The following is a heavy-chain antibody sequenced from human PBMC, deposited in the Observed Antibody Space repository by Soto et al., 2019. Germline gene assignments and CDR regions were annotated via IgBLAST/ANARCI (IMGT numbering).Heavy chain of an antibody. V-gene: IGHV5-51*01. Sequence: GESLKTSCKGSGYSFSNYWIAWVRQMPGKGLEYMGIIYPSDSQTRYSPSFQGQVTISADKSISTAYLQWTSLKASDTAIYYCARHGFYGDYSSNYFDPWGQGTLVTVSS. CDR1: GYSFSNYW. CDR3: ARHGFYGDYSSNYFDP. CDR2: IYPSDSQT. D-gene: IGHD4-17*01. J-gene: IGHJ5*02.